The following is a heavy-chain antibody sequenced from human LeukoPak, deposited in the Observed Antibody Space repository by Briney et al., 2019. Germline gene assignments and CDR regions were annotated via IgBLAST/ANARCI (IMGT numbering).Heavy chain of an antibody. J-gene: IGHJ4*02. D-gene: IGHD2-2*01. CDR1: GFTFSGYA. Sequence: GGSLRLSCSASGFTFSGYAMHWVRQAPGKGLEYVSAISSNGSSTNYADSVKGRFTISRDNSKNTLYLQMSSLRAEDTAVYYCVGEIIVEVPAALGPFDYWGQGTLVTVSS. CDR2: ISSNGSST. V-gene: IGHV3-64D*09. CDR3: VGEIIVEVPAALGPFDY.